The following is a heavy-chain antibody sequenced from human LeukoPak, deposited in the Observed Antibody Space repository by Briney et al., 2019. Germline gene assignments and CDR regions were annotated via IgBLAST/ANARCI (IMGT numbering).Heavy chain of an antibody. Sequence: GEPLKISCKGSGFPFTKYWIGWVRQMPGKGLEWMGIMYLGDSETRYSPSFQGQVTISADKSISTVFLQWSSLKASDTAMYYCVRHEGSISGWPFDYWGQGTLVTVSS. CDR2: MYLGDSET. CDR1: GFPFTKYW. D-gene: IGHD6-19*01. CDR3: VRHEGSISGWPFDY. V-gene: IGHV5-51*01. J-gene: IGHJ4*02.